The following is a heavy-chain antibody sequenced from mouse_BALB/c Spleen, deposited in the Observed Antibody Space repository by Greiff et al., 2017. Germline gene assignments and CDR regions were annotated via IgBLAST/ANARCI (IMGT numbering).Heavy chain of an antibody. CDR2: ISYSGST. CDR3: ARDSFAY. Sequence: VQLKESGPGLVKPSQSLSLTCTVTGYSITSDYAWNWIRQFPGNKLEWMGYISYSGSTSYNTSLKSRISITRDTSKNQFFLQLNSVTTEDTATYYCARDSFAYGGQGTLVTVSA. J-gene: IGHJ3*01. CDR1: GYSITSDYA. V-gene: IGHV3-2*02.